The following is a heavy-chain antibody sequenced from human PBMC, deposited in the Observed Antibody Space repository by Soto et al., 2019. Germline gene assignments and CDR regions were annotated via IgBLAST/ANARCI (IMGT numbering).Heavy chain of an antibody. CDR2: IIPIFGTA. CDR1: GGTFSSYA. Sequence: SVKVSCKASGGTFSSYAISWVRQAPGQGLEWMGGIIPIFGTANYAQKFQGRVTITADKSTSTAYMELSSLRSEDTAVYYCARDQGCSGGSCYFDAIDIWGQGTMVTVSS. D-gene: IGHD2-15*01. CDR3: ARDQGCSGGSCYFDAIDI. V-gene: IGHV1-69*06. J-gene: IGHJ3*02.